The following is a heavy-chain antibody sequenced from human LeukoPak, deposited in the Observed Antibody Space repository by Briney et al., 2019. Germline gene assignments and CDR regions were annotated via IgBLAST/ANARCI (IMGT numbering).Heavy chain of an antibody. D-gene: IGHD6-13*01. Sequence: ASVKVSCKVSGYTLTELSMHWVRQAPGKGLEWMGGFDPEDGETSYAQKFQGRVTMTRDTSTSTVYMELSSLRSEDTAVYYCARARGIAANDRVYDYWGQGTLSPSPQ. CDR2: FDPEDGET. V-gene: IGHV1-24*01. CDR3: ARARGIAANDRVYDY. CDR1: GYTLTELS. J-gene: IGHJ4*02.